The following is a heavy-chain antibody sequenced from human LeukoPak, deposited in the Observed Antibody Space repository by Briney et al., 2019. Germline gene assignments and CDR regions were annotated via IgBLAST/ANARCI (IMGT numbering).Heavy chain of an antibody. J-gene: IGHJ4*02. D-gene: IGHD6-13*01. Sequence: ASVKVSCKASGYSFPAYYMHSVRQAPGQGLERIGCINPKSGGSYYPQKFEGRVTMTRDKSISTAYMELRSLRSDDTAVYYCARVRYSSSWYSFDYWGQGTLVTVSS. V-gene: IGHV1-2*02. CDR2: INPKSGGS. CDR3: ARVRYSSSWYSFDY. CDR1: GYSFPAYY.